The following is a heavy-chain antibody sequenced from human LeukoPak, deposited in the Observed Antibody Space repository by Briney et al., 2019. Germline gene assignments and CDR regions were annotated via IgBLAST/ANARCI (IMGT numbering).Heavy chain of an antibody. J-gene: IGHJ4*02. Sequence: GGSLRLSCAASGFTFSSYEMNWVRQAPGKGLEWVSYISSSGSTIYYADSVKGRFTISRDNAKNSLYLQMNSLRAEDTAVYYCARDHNDYVWGSNPYWGQGTLVTVSS. CDR3: ARDHNDYVWGSNPY. V-gene: IGHV3-48*03. CDR2: ISSSGSTI. D-gene: IGHD3-16*01. CDR1: GFTFSSYE.